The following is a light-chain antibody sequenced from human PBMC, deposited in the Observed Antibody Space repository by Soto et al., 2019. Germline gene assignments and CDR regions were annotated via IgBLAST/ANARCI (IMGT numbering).Light chain of an antibody. Sequence: QSALTQPPSASGSPGQSVTISCTGTSSDVGGSKYVSWYQQHPGKAPKVIIYEVSKWPSGVPDRFSGSKSGNTASLTVSGLQAEDEADYYCATWDLTLSAGVLFGGGTKLTVL. CDR1: SSDVGGSKY. CDR2: EVS. CDR3: ATWDLTLSAGVL. J-gene: IGLJ2*01. V-gene: IGLV2-8*01.